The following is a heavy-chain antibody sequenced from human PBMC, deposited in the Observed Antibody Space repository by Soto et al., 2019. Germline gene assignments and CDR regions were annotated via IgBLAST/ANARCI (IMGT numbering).Heavy chain of an antibody. Sequence: SVKVSCKSSGGTFGNYAISWVRQAPGQGLEWMGKIIPIFKTANYAQKFQGRITITADRSPRTDIAYMELSSLRYEDTALYYCARVYLPGIYGEDVWGQGNTVTVSS. J-gene: IGHJ6*02. CDR1: GGTFGNYA. CDR2: IIPIFKTA. V-gene: IGHV1-69*06. CDR3: ARVYLPGIYGEDV. D-gene: IGHD2-2*01.